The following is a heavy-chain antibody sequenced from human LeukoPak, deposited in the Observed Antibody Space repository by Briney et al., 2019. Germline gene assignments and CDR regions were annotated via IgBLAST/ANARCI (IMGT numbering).Heavy chain of an antibody. D-gene: IGHD6-13*01. J-gene: IGHJ4*02. Sequence: GGSLRLSCAVSGFTFSRYWMSWVRQAPGKGLEWVANIKQDGSEKYSVDSVKGRFTISRDNAKNSLYLQMNSLRAEDTAVYYCARVGAAAGAEVDYWGQGTLVTVSA. CDR1: GFTFSRYW. CDR3: ARVGAAAGAEVDY. CDR2: IKQDGSEK. V-gene: IGHV3-7*05.